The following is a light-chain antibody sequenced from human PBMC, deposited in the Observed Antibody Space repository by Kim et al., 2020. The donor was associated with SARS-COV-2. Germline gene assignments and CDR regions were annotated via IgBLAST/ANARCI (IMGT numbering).Light chain of an antibody. V-gene: IGLV1-47*01. CDR1: SSNIGSNY. CDR2: RNK. J-gene: IGLJ3*02. Sequence: GQRVTISFSGSSSNIGSNYVYWYQKLPGTAPKLLIYRNKQRPSGVPDRFSGSKSGTSASLAISGLRSEDEADYYCAAWDDSLSGWVSGGGTNRTVL. CDR3: AAWDDSLSGWV.